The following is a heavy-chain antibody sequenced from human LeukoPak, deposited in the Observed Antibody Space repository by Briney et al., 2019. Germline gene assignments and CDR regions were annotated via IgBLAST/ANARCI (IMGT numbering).Heavy chain of an antibody. CDR1: GFTFSSYA. CDR2: ISYDGSNK. V-gene: IGHV3-30-3*01. J-gene: IGHJ4*02. Sequence: GGSLRLSCAASGFTFSSYAMHWVRQAPGKGLEWVAVISYDGSNKYYADSVKGRFTISRDNAKNSVYLQMNSLRVEDTAVYYCARFGMTATLNYWGQGTLVTASS. D-gene: IGHD1-7*01. CDR3: ARFGMTATLNY.